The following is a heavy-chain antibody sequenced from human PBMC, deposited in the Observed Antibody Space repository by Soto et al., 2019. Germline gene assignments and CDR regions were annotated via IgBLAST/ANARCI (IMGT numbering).Heavy chain of an antibody. CDR1: GYIFTDYL. Sequence: QVQLLQSGAEVKKPGASVRVSCKASGYIFTDYLIYWVRQVPGQGLEWMGRINPQSDGTALAQSFQGRVSMAKDTSMSAIFLEVYNLRSDDTAVYFCARGESTDCSTGVCPFNYNYHLDVWGQGTAVTV. CDR2: INPQSDGT. V-gene: IGHV1-2*02. J-gene: IGHJ6*02. D-gene: IGHD3-16*01. CDR3: ARGESTDCSTGVCPFNYNYHLDV.